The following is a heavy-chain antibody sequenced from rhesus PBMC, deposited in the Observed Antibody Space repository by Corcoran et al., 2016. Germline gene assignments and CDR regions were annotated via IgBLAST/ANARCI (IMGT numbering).Heavy chain of an antibody. Sequence: QVQLQESGPAVVKPSETLSLTCAVSGGSISSSNWWSWIRQAPGKGLEWIGGRYGVRGTTEQIPSLSSRVTNSKDTSKNQFSRKLSSVTAADTAVYYCARAVRNYYSGSYYFEYWGQGVLVTVSS. D-gene: IGHD3-16*01. CDR1: GGSISSSNW. J-gene: IGHJ4*01. V-gene: IGHV4-93*01. CDR2: RYGVRGTT. CDR3: ARAVRNYYSGSYYFEY.